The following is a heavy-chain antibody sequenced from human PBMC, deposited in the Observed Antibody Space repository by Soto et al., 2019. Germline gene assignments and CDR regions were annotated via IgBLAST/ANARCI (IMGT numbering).Heavy chain of an antibody. D-gene: IGHD1-1*01. J-gene: IGHJ6*02. CDR2: IYYSGST. Sequence: SETLSLTCTVSGGSISSYYWSWIRRPPGKGLEWIGYIYYSGSTNYNPSLKSRVTISVDTSKNQFSLKLSSVTAADTAVYYCARGERLYYYGMDVWGQGTTVTVSS. V-gene: IGHV4-59*01. CDR1: GGSISSYY. CDR3: ARGERLYYYGMDV.